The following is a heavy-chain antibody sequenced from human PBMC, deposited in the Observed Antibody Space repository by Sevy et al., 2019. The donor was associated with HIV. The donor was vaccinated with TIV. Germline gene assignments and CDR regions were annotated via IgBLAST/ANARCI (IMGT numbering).Heavy chain of an antibody. D-gene: IGHD3-22*01. V-gene: IGHV3-23*01. Sequence: GGSLRLSCAASGFTFGSYAMTWVRQAPGKGLKWVQGISGSGTKNYADSVKGRFTISRDNSKSTLFLQLNSLRADDTAVYYCTKYQPNYYDSFSDAFDMWGQGTMVTVSS. J-gene: IGHJ3*02. CDR1: GFTFGSYA. CDR2: ISGSGTK. CDR3: TKYQPNYYDSFSDAFDM.